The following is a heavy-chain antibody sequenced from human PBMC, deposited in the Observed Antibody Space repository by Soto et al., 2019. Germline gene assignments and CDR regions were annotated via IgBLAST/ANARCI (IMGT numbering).Heavy chain of an antibody. Sequence: QITLKESGPTLVKPTQTLTLTCTFSGFSLSTSGVGVVWIRQPPGKALEWLALIYWDDEKRYRPSLKSRLTITKDTSKNQVVLTMTNIDPVDTATYDCAQRPRSGSYFVYWGQGTLVTVSS. J-gene: IGHJ4*02. CDR3: AQRPRSGSYFVY. CDR2: IYWDDEK. V-gene: IGHV2-5*02. D-gene: IGHD1-26*01. CDR1: GFSLSTSGVG.